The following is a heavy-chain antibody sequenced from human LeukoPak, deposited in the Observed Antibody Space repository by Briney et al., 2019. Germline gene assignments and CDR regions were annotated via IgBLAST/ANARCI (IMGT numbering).Heavy chain of an antibody. D-gene: IGHD3-10*01. V-gene: IGHV4-4*02. Sequence: SVPLSLPCAVSGGSISSSNWWSWVRQPPGKGLEWVGEIYHSGSTNYNPSLKSRVTISVDKSKNQFSLNLTSVTAADTAVYYCARARGLVRGVEPDYWGQGTLVTVSS. J-gene: IGHJ4*02. CDR2: IYHSGST. CDR3: ARARGLVRGVEPDY. CDR1: GGSISSSNW.